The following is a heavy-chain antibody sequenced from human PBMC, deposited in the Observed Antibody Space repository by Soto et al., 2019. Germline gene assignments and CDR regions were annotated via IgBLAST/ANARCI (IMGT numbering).Heavy chain of an antibody. Sequence: GSLRVSCAASGFTFSNYAMDWVRQAPGKGLEWVSAISNSFSDGNTHYADSVKGRFTISRDNDKNTVFLEMNSLRAEDTAVYYCAKVFSPEGGNYFDHWGQGTLVTVSS. CDR2: ISNSFSDGNT. V-gene: IGHV3-23*01. CDR1: GFTFSNYA. J-gene: IGHJ4*02. CDR3: AKVFSPEGGNYFDH.